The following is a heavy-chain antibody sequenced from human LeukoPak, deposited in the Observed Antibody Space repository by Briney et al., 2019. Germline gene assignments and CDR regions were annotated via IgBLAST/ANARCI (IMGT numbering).Heavy chain of an antibody. CDR1: GASLSSNNW. J-gene: IGHJ3*02. CDR3: ARLVGVVIEVDAFDI. CDR2: IYHSGST. Sequence: SETLSLTCAVSGASLSSNNWWWSWVRQPPGKGLEWIGEIYHSGSTNYNPSLKSRVTMSVDKSKNQFSLKLSSVTAADTAVYYCARLVGVVIEVDAFDIWGQGTMVTVSS. D-gene: IGHD3-3*01. V-gene: IGHV4-4*02.